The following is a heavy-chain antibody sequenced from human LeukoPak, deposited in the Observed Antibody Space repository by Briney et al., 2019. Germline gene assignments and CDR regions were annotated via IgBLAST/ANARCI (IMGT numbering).Heavy chain of an antibody. CDR1: GFTFSSYG. D-gene: IGHD3-10*01. V-gene: IGHV3-30*18. CDR3: AKDSDRSPFDY. J-gene: IGHJ4*02. Sequence: GRSLRLSCAASGFTFSSYGMHWVRQAPGKGLEWVAVISYDGSNKYYADSVKGRFTISRDNSKNTLYLQMNSLRAEDTAVYYCAKDSDRSPFDYWGQGTLVTVSS. CDR2: ISYDGSNK.